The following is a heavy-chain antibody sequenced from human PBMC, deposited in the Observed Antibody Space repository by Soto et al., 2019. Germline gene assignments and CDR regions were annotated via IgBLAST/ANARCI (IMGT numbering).Heavy chain of an antibody. J-gene: IGHJ4*02. Sequence: PSETLSLTCTVSGGSISSYYWSWIRQPPGKGLEWIGYIYYSGSTNYNPSLKSRVTISVDTSKNQFSLKLSSVTAADTAVYYCARLPRPTDPIHFDYWGQGTLVTVSS. CDR1: GGSISSYY. D-gene: IGHD4-4*01. CDR3: ARLPRPTDPIHFDY. CDR2: IYYSGST. V-gene: IGHV4-59*08.